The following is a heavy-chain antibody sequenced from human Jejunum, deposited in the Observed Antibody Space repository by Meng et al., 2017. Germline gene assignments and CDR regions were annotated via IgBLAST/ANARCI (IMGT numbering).Heavy chain of an antibody. CDR1: GGSISSYY. J-gene: IGHJ5*02. CDR3: ARGGRLRGWFGH. D-gene: IGHD1-26*01. Sequence: SETLSLTCTVSGGSISSYYLSWIRQPPGKGLEWIGYIYSSGSTNYNPSLKSRVTISVDTSKNRFSLKLSSVTAADTAVYYCARGGRLRGWFGHWGQGNLV. CDR2: IYSSGST. V-gene: IGHV4-59*01.